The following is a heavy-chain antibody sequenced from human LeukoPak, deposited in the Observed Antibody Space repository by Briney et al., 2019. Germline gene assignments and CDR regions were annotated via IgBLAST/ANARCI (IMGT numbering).Heavy chain of an antibody. D-gene: IGHD6-13*01. CDR3: ASSGSFRQQLVK. CDR1: GGSIN. Sequence: SETLSLTCTVSGGSINWIRQPPGKGLEWIGYIYYSGSTNYNPSLKSRVTISVDTSKNQFSLKLSSVTAADTAVYYCASSGSFRQQLVKWGQGTLVTVSS. J-gene: IGHJ4*02. V-gene: IGHV4-59*01. CDR2: IYYSGST.